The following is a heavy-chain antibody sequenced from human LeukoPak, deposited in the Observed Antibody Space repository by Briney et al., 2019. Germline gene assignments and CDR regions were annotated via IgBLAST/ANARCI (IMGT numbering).Heavy chain of an antibody. J-gene: IGHJ6*04. CDR1: GATCTSYA. V-gene: IGHV1-69*13. CDR3: ARARPDIVVVPAANYYYYGMDV. CDR2: IIPIFGTA. Sequence: GASVKLSCKASGATCTSYAISWVRQGPGRGLEWMGGIIPIFGTANYAQKFQGRVTITSDESTSTAYIELSSLRSEDTAVYYCARARPDIVVVPAANYYYYGMDVWGKGTTVTVSS. D-gene: IGHD2-2*01.